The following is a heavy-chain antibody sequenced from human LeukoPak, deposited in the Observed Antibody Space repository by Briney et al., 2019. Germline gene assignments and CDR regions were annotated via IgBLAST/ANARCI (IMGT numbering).Heavy chain of an antibody. D-gene: IGHD5-12*01. CDR3: ARAMRVDRFFDY. Sequence: PPETLSLTCTVSGGSFNSGSYYWSWIRQPAGKGLEWVGRISISGSTNYNPSLKSRVTISVDTSKNQFSLQLTSVTAADTAVYYCARAMRVDRFFDYWGQGILVTVSS. CDR2: ISISGST. J-gene: IGHJ4*02. V-gene: IGHV4-61*02. CDR1: GGSFNSGSYY.